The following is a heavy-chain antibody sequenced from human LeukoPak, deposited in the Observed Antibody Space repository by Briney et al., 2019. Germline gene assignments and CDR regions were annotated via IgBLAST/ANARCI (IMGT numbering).Heavy chain of an antibody. V-gene: IGHV3-30*18. D-gene: IGHD3-22*01. Sequence: GGSLRLSCAASGFTFSSYGMHWVRQAPGKGLEWVAVISYDGSNKYYADSVKGRFTISRDNSKNTLYLQMNSLRAEDTAVYYCAKDADSSGSDAFDIWGQGTMVTVSS. CDR1: GFTFSSYG. CDR3: AKDADSSGSDAFDI. J-gene: IGHJ3*02. CDR2: ISYDGSNK.